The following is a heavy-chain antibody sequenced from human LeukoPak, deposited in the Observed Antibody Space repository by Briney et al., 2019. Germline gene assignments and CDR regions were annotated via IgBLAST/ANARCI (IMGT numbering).Heavy chain of an antibody. J-gene: IGHJ6*03. CDR1: GFTFSSYE. CDR3: ARLGPVNKDHYIDV. D-gene: IGHD4-17*01. V-gene: IGHV3-48*03. Sequence: GGSLRLSCAASGFTFSSYEMNWVRQAPGKGLEWVSYISSSGSTIYYADSVKGRFTISRDNADNSLYLQMNSLGAEDTAVYFCARLGPVNKDHYIDVGGKGTTVTISS. CDR2: ISSSGSTI.